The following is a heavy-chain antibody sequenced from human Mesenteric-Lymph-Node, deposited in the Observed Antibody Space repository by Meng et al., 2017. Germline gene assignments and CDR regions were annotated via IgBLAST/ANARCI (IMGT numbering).Heavy chain of an antibody. V-gene: IGHV7-4-1*02. CDR3: ARYNGITEDWLDP. D-gene: IGHD3-3*01. CDR1: GYTFTSYA. J-gene: IGHJ5*02. CDR2: INTNTGNP. Sequence: QVQLVQSGSGVKEPGASVNVSWKASGYTFTSYAMNWVRQAPGQGLEWMGWINTNTGNPTYAQGFTGRFAFSLDTSVNTAYLQISSLKAEDTAMYYCARYNGITEDWLDPWGQGTLVTVSS.